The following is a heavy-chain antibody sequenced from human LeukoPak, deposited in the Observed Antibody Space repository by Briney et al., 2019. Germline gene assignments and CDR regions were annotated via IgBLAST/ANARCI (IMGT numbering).Heavy chain of an antibody. CDR1: GFTFSSYA. J-gene: IGHJ5*02. CDR2: ISGSGGST. D-gene: IGHD6-13*01. Sequence: PGGSLRLSCAASGFTFSSYAMSWVRQAPGKGLEWVSAISGSGGSTYYADSVKGRCTISRDNSKNTLYLQMNSLRVEDTAIYYCAKDLNPGAIGAAVWWFDPRGQGTLVTVSS. CDR3: AKDLNPGAIGAAVWWFDP. V-gene: IGHV3-23*01.